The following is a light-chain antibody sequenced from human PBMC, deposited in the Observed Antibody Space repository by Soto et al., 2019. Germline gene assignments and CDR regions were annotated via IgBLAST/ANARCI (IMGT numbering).Light chain of an antibody. J-gene: IGLJ1*01. Sequence: QSVLTQPASVSGSPGQSITISCTGTSSDVGGYNYVSWYQHHPGKVPKLLIYEVTNRPSGVSDRFSGSKSGNTASLAISGLQDEDDADYYCSSKRASSTLFVFGTGTKVTVL. V-gene: IGLV2-14*01. CDR1: SSDVGGYNY. CDR3: SSKRASSTLFV. CDR2: EVT.